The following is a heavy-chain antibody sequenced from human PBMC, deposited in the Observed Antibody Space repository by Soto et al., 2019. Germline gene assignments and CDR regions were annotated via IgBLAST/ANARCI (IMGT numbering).Heavy chain of an antibody. V-gene: IGHV3-30*18. CDR2: ISYDGSNK. D-gene: IGHD2-2*01. CDR3: AKDAPGGDCLSTSCSYNWFDP. Sequence: GGSLRLSCAASGFTFSSYCMHWVRQAPGKGLEWVAVISYDGSNKYYADSVKGRFTISRDNSKNTLYLQMNSLRAEDTAVYYCAKDAPGGDCLSTSCSYNWFDPWGQGTLVTVSS. J-gene: IGHJ5*02. CDR1: GFTFSSYC.